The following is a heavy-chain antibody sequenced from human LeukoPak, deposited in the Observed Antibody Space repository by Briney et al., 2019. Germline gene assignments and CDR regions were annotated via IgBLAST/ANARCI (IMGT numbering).Heavy chain of an antibody. CDR1: GGFISSGSYY. J-gene: IGHJ6*03. CDR2: IYTSGST. V-gene: IGHV4-61*02. CDR3: ARDKRYSSGYYMDV. Sequence: SETLSLTCTVSGGFISSGSYYWSWIRQPAGKGLERIGRIYTSGSTNYNPSLKSRVTISVDTSKNRFSLKLSSVTAADTAVSYCARDKRYSSGYYMDVWGKGTTVTISS. D-gene: IGHD6-19*01.